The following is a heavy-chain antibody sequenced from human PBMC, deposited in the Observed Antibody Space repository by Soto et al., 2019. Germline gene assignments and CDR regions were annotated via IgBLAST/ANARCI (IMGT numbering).Heavy chain of an antibody. CDR1: GGSISSSSYY. CDR3: ARHTPAISISDH. D-gene: IGHD2-15*01. J-gene: IGHJ4*02. CDR2: IYYSGST. V-gene: IGHV4-39*01. Sequence: SVTLSVTCTVAGGSISSSSYYWGWIRQPPGKGLEWIGSIYYSGSTYYNPSLKSRVTISVDTSKNQFSLKLSSVTAADTAVYYCARHTPAISISDHWGQGTLVTVSS.